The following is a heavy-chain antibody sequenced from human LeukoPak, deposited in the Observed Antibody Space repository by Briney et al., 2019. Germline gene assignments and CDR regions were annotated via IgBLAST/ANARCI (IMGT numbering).Heavy chain of an antibody. V-gene: IGHV4-39*07. J-gene: IGHJ6*03. CDR1: GCSISSSSYY. Sequence: SETLSLTCSVSGCSISSSSYYWGWIRRPRGKGLEWIGSIYYSGSTYYNPSLNSRVTISVDTSKTQFSLKLNSVTAADTAVYYCARTTEGGYTYGYFYYYYMDVWGKGTTVTISS. CDR2: IYYSGST. D-gene: IGHD5-18*01. CDR3: ARTTEGGYTYGYFYYYYMDV.